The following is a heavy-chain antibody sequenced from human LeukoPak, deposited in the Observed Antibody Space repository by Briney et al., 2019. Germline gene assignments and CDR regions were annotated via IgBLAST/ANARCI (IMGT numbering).Heavy chain of an antibody. CDR1: GFTFDDYD. CDR2: INWNGGST. CDR3: ARGPLATVTTPPAEYFQH. D-gene: IGHD4-17*01. J-gene: IGHJ1*01. V-gene: IGHV3-20*04. Sequence: GGSLRLSCAASGFTFDDYDMSWVRQAPGKGLEWVSGINWNGGSTGYADSVKGRFTISRDNAKNSLYLQMNSLRAEDTALYYCARGPLATVTTPPAEYFQHCGEGTLCTVSS.